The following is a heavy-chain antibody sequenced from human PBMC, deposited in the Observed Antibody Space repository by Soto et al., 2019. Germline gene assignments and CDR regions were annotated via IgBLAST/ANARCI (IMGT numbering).Heavy chain of an antibody. V-gene: IGHV3-64*04. Sequence: VGPLRHSCSASGCTISSDAMHWVRQAPGKGLEYVSAISSNGGSTYYADSVKGRFTISRDMSTSTAYMELSSLRSGDTAVYCCAAVVTEAFGIWG. D-gene: IGHD3-10*01. CDR1: GCTISSDA. CDR2: ISSNGGST. CDR3: AAVVTEAFGI. J-gene: IGHJ3*02.